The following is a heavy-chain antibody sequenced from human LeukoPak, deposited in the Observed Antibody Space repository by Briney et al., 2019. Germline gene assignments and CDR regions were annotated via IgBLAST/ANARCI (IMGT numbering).Heavy chain of an antibody. J-gene: IGHJ5*02. CDR2: IIPIFGTA. Sequence: RASVKVSCKASGGTFSSYAISWVRQAPGQGLEWMGGIIPIFGTANYAQKFQGRVTITADESTSTAYMELSSLRSEDTAVYYCARDRGYDGTNWFDPWGQGTLVTVSS. V-gene: IGHV1-69*13. CDR3: ARDRGYDGTNWFDP. CDR1: GGTFSSYA. D-gene: IGHD5-12*01.